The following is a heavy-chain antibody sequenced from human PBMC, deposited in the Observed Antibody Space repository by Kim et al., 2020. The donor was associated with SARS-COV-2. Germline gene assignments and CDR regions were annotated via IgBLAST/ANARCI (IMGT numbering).Heavy chain of an antibody. CDR2: IIPIFGTA. J-gene: IGHJ4*02. CDR1: GGTFSSYA. D-gene: IGHD2-15*01. V-gene: IGHV1-69*13. CDR3: ARECCGYCSGGSCYPLDY. Sequence: SVKVSCKASGGTFSSYAISWVRQAPGQGLEWMGGIIPIFGTANYAQKFQGRVTITADESTSTAYMELSSLRSEDTAVYYCARECCGYCSGGSCYPLDYWGQGTLVTVPS.